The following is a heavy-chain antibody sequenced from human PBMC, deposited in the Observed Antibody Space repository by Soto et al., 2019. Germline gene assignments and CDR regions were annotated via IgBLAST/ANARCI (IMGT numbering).Heavy chain of an antibody. J-gene: IGHJ4*02. CDR1: GGSISSYY. CDR3: VRRYETIFDY. V-gene: IGHV4-59*08. Sequence: SETLSLTCTVSGGSISSYYWSWIRQPPGKGLEWIGYIYYSGSTNYNPSLKSRVTISVDTSKNQFSLKLSSVTAADTAVYYCVRRYETIFDYGGQGTLAPVSS. CDR2: IYYSGST. D-gene: IGHD3-3*01.